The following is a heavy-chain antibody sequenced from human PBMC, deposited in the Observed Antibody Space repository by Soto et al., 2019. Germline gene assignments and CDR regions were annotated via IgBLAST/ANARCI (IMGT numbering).Heavy chain of an antibody. CDR1: GYTFTSYD. V-gene: IGHV1-8*01. Sequence: ASVKVSCKASGYTFTSYDINWVRQATGQGLEWMGWMNPNSGNTGYAQKFQGRVTMTRNTSISTAYMELSSLRSEDTAVYYCARMADYDFWRGYYPDYGMDVWGQGTTVTVSS. J-gene: IGHJ6*02. CDR3: ARMADYDFWRGYYPDYGMDV. CDR2: MNPNSGNT. D-gene: IGHD3-3*01.